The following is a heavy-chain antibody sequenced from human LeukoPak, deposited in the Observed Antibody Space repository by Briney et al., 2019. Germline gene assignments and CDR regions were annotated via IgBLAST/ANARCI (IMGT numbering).Heavy chain of an antibody. J-gene: IGHJ4*02. CDR1: GFTFDDYA. CDR3: AKDLLPADY. D-gene: IGHD2-2*01. Sequence: GRSLRLSCAASGFTFDDYAMHWVRQAPGKGLEWVSGISWNSGSIGYADSVKGRFTISRDNSKNTLYLQMNSLRAEDTAVYYCAKDLLPADYWGQGTLVTVSS. CDR2: ISWNSGSI. V-gene: IGHV3-9*01.